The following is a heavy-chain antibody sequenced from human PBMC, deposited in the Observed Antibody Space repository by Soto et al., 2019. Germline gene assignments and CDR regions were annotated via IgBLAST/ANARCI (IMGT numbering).Heavy chain of an antibody. J-gene: IGHJ6*02. CDR3: ARGGIAAAGPPRYYYYGMDV. V-gene: IGHV3-30*03. D-gene: IGHD6-13*01. Sequence: GGSLRLSYTTSGFTFETYGMHWVRQAPGKGLEWVAVISYDGSNKYYADSVKGRFTISRDNSKNTLYLQMNSLRAEDTAVYYCARGGIAAAGPPRYYYYGMDVWGQGTTVTVSS. CDR2: ISYDGSNK. CDR1: GFTFETYG.